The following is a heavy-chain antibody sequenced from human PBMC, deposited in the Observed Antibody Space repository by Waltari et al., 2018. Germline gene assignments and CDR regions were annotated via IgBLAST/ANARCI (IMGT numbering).Heavy chain of an antibody. V-gene: IGHV3-23*01. Sequence: VQPGGSLRLSCAASGFPFSSYAMSWVRQRAGKGLECVSAISGRGGSTYYADSVKGRFTISRDNSKNTLYLKMNSLRAEDTAVYYCANIVVIIHDDAFDIWGQGTMVTVSS. J-gene: IGHJ3*02. CDR1: GFPFSSYA. CDR3: ANIVVIIHDDAFDI. CDR2: ISGRGGST. D-gene: IGHD3-22*01.